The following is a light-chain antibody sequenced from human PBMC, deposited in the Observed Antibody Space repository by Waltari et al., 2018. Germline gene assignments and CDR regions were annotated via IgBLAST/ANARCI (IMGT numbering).Light chain of an antibody. CDR1: QSVSRF. CDR3: QKYDRLPAT. V-gene: IGKV3-20*01. Sequence: EIVLTQSPGTLSLSPGERGTPSCRASQSVSRFLAWFQQKPGQAPRLLIYGASTRATGIPDRFSCSGSGTDFSLTISRLEPEDFAVYYCQKYDRLPATFGQGTKVEIK. CDR2: GAS. J-gene: IGKJ1*01.